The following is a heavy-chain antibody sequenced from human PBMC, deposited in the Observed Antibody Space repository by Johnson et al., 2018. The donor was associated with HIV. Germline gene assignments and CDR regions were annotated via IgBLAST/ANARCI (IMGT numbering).Heavy chain of an antibody. J-gene: IGHJ6*01. V-gene: IGHV3-30*14. CDR3: ARAVRDYYDSSGYYY. CDR2: ISYDGSNK. D-gene: IGHD3-22*01. CDR1: GFTFSSYA. Sequence: QVQLMESGGGLVQPGRSLRLSCVASGFTFSSYAMHWVRQAPGKGLEWVAVISYDGSNKYYADSVKGRFTISRDNSKNTLYLQMNSLRAEDTAVYYCARAVRDYYDSSGYYY.